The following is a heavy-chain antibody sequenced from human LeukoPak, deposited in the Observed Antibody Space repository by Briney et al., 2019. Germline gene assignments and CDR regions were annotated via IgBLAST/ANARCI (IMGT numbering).Heavy chain of an antibody. CDR3: AKDLTGTTLYYFDY. D-gene: IGHD1-7*01. CDR2: ISGSGGST. CDR1: GFTFSSYA. Sequence: GGSLRLSCAASGFTFSSYAMGCVRHAPGKGLEWVSAISGSGGSTYYADSVKGRFTISRDNSKNTLYLQMNSLRAEDTAVYYCAKDLTGTTLYYFDYWGQGTLVTVSS. J-gene: IGHJ4*02. V-gene: IGHV3-23*01.